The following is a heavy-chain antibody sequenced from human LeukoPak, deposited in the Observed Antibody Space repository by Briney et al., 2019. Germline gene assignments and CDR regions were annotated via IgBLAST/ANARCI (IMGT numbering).Heavy chain of an antibody. D-gene: IGHD3/OR15-3a*01. CDR2: LHPSSGTA. CDR1: GYTFTNYD. CDR3: ARVTSRFWTGYYDPFDI. V-gene: IGHV1-8*03. Sequence: ASVKVSCKASGYTFTNYDINWVRQATGQGLEWMGWLHPSSGTAGYAQNFQGRVTITGDTSMSTAYMELSSLRSEGTAVYYCARVTSRFWTGYYDPFDIWGQGTMVTVSS. J-gene: IGHJ3*02.